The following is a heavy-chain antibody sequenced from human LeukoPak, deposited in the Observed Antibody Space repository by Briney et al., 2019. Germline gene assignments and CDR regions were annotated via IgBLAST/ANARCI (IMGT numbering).Heavy chain of an antibody. CDR2: ISYDGSNK. CDR3: ARGDWFGELNNWFDP. CDR1: GFTFSSYA. D-gene: IGHD3-10*01. Sequence: PGRSLRLSCAASGFTFSSYAMHWVRQAPGKGLEWVAVISYDGSNKYYADSVKGRFTISRDNSKNTLYLQMNSLRAEDTAVYYCARGDWFGELNNWFDPWGQGTLVTVSS. J-gene: IGHJ5*02. V-gene: IGHV3-30*04.